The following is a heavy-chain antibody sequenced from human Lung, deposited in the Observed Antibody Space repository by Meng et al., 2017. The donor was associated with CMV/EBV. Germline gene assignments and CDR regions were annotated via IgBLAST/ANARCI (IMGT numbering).Heavy chain of an antibody. Sequence: QVALLQAGPEVKKPGASVRVSCKASGYTFGSYGICWVRQAPGQGLEWMGWFVNYVDTYPAPKFQGRVTMTTDTHTNTAFMELRSLTSDDTAVYYCASGTPGRSYCDYWGQGTLVTVSS. CDR3: ASGTPGRSYCDY. CDR2: FVNYVDT. CDR1: GYTFGSYG. V-gene: IGHV1-18*01. D-gene: IGHD2-15*01. J-gene: IGHJ4*02.